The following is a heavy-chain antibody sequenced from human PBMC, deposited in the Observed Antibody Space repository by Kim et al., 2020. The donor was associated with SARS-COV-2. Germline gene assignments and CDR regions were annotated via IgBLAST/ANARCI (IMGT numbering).Heavy chain of an antibody. CDR1: GASVSSIGYY. D-gene: IGHD6-6*01. V-gene: IGHV4-39*01. J-gene: IGHJ4*02. CDR2: VYYSGST. Sequence: SETLSLTCTVSGASVSSIGYYWGWIRQPPGKGLEWIGTVYYSGSTYYNPSLRSRVALYVDTSKNQFSLRLNSVTAADTAIYYCARTSSSSFFYFDSWGQG. CDR3: ARTSSSSFFYFDS.